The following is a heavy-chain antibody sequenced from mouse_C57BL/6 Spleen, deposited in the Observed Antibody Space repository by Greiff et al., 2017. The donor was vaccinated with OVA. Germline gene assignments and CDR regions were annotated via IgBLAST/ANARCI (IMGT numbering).Heavy chain of an antibody. Sequence: VQLKESGPELVKPGASVKIPCKASGYTFTDYNMDWVKQSHGKSLEWIGDINPNNGGTIYNQKFKGKATLTVDKSSSTAYMELRSLTSEDTAVYYCACDYDGFAYWGQGTLVTVSA. CDR1: GYTFTDYN. D-gene: IGHD2-4*01. J-gene: IGHJ3*01. CDR3: ACDYDGFAY. V-gene: IGHV1-18*01. CDR2: INPNNGGT.